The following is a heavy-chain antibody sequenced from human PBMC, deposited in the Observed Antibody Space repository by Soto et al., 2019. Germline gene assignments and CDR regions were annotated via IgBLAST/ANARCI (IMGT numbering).Heavy chain of an antibody. D-gene: IGHD6-13*01. J-gene: IGHJ4*02. Sequence: GGSLRLSCAASGFTCSSYGMHWVRQAPGKGLEWVAVISYDGSNKYYADSVKGRFTISRDNSKNTLYLQMNSLRAEDTAVYYCAKVAAPLDYWGQGTLVTVSS. CDR3: AKVAAPLDY. CDR1: GFTCSSYG. V-gene: IGHV3-30*18. CDR2: ISYDGSNK.